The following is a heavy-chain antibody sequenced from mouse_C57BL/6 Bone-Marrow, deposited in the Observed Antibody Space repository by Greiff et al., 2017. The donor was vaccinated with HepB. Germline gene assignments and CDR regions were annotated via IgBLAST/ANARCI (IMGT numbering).Heavy chain of an antibody. V-gene: IGHV7-3*01. CDR1: GFTFTDYY. CDR3: ARDGGVVRYFDV. D-gene: IGHD1-1*01. J-gene: IGHJ1*03. Sequence: EVKLVESGGGLVQPGGSLSLSCAASGFTFTDYYMSWVRQPPGKALEWLGFIRNKANGYTTEYSASVKGRFTISRDNSQSILYLQMNALRAEDSATYYCARDGGVVRYFDVWGTGTTVTVSS. CDR2: IRNKANGYTT.